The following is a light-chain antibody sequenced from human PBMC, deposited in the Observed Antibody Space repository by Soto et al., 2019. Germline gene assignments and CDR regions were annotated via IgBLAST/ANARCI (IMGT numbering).Light chain of an antibody. CDR3: CSYANSITFVI. J-gene: IGLJ2*01. V-gene: IGLV2-23*02. CDR2: EVD. Sequence: QSALTQPASVSGSPGQSNSITCTGTSSDVGSYNLVSWYQQHPGKAPKLMIYEVDKRPSGVSNRFSGSKSGNTASLTISGLQAEDEADYYCCSYANSITFVIFGGGTKLTVL. CDR1: SSDVGSYNL.